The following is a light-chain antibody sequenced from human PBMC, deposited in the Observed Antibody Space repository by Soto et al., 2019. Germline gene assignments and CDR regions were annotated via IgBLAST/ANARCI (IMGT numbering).Light chain of an antibody. CDR3: QQSYRTPHT. V-gene: IGKV3-15*01. J-gene: IGKJ2*01. CDR2: DAS. CDR1: QGIGST. Sequence: EIVMTQSPATLSVSPGERATLSCRASQGIGSTLAWYQQKPGQTPKLLIYDASTRATGVPARFSGGGSGTEFTLTINSLQSEDFATYYCQQSYRTPHTFGQGTKLETK.